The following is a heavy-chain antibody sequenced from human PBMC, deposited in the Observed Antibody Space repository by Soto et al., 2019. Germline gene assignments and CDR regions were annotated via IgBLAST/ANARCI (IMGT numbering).Heavy chain of an antibody. CDR1: GGSISSYY. V-gene: IGHV4-39*07. CDR3: ARRYSSGWYAY. J-gene: IGHJ4*02. CDR2: IYYSGST. Sequence: PSETLSLTCTVSGGSISSYYWGWIRRPPGKGLEWIGSIYYSGSTYYNPSLKSRVTISVDTSKNQFSLKLSSVTAADTAVYYCARRYSSGWYAYWGQGTLVTVSS. D-gene: IGHD6-19*01.